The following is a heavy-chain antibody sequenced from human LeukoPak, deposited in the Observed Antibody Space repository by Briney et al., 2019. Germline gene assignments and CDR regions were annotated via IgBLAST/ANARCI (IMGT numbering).Heavy chain of an antibody. J-gene: IGHJ3*02. CDR2: IYTRGST. CDR1: GGSLSRYY. CDR3: ASSGGSWVEPGAFDI. V-gene: IGHV4-4*07. D-gene: IGHD2-15*01. Sequence: SEPLTLTCTVSGGSLSRYYWRWLRQPAGKGLEWIRCIYTRGSTNYNPPLKSRLPMSVEMYKNPFSLKLSSVTAADTAVYYCASSGGSWVEPGAFDIWGQGAMVTVSS.